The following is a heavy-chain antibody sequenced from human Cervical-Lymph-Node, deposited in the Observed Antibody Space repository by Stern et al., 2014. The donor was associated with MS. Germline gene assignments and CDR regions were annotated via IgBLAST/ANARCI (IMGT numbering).Heavy chain of an antibody. J-gene: IGHJ4*02. CDR1: GYTFTNNW. V-gene: IGHV5-51*03. CDR3: ARGGTLALDY. Sequence: EVQLVQSRAEVKKPGESLKISCKGSGYTFTNNWIVWVRQMPGKGLEWMGMIYPRDSDTRYSPSFQGQVTISADKSITTAYLQWSSLKASDTAMYYCARGGTLALDYWGQGTLVTVSS. CDR2: IYPRDSDT. D-gene: IGHD2/OR15-2a*01.